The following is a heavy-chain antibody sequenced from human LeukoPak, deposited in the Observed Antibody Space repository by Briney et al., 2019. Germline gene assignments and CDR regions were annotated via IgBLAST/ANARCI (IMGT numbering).Heavy chain of an antibody. CDR2: ISYDGSNK. Sequence: GGSLRLSCAASGFTFSSYAMHWVRQAPGKGLEWVAVISYDGSNKYYADSVKGRFTISRDTSKNTLYLQMNSLRAEDTAVYYCASLIPTSSRFDYWGQGTLVTVSS. V-gene: IGHV3-30-3*01. CDR1: GFTFSSYA. CDR3: ASLIPTSSRFDY. J-gene: IGHJ4*02. D-gene: IGHD6-13*01.